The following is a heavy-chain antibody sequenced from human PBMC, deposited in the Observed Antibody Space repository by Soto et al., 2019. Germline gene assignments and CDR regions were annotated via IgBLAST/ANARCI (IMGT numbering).Heavy chain of an antibody. D-gene: IGHD2-2*01. CDR2: INPSGGST. J-gene: IGHJ6*02. CDR1: GYTFTSYY. Sequence: CASVKVSCKASGYTFTSYYMHWVRQAPGQGLEWMGIINPSGGSTSYAQKFQGRVTMTRDTSTSTVYMELSSLRSEDTAVYYCAIGYCSSTSCSGMDVWVQGTRVTVPS. CDR3: AIGYCSSTSCSGMDV. V-gene: IGHV1-46*01.